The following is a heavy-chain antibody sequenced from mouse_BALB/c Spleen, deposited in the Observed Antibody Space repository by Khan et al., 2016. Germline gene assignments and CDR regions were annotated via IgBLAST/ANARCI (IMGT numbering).Heavy chain of an antibody. CDR1: GYTFTDYS. CDR3: SSGSIFFPFDY. D-gene: IGHD1-1*01. Sequence: QIQLVQSGPELKKPGKTVKISCKASGYTFTDYSMHWVKQAPGKGLKWMGWINTETGEPTYADDFKGRFACSLETSATTVYLQINNVKNEDTATYFCSSGSIFFPFDYWGQGSTLTVSS. CDR2: INTETGEP. J-gene: IGHJ2*01. V-gene: IGHV9-2-1*01.